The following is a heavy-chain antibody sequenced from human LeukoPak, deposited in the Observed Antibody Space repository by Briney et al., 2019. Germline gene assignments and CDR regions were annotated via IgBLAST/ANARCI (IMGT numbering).Heavy chain of an antibody. J-gene: IGHJ6*03. V-gene: IGHV4-39*01. CDR3: ATPGYCSTIDCYYYMDV. CDR1: GGSISTSSYY. Sequence: SETLSLTCTGSGGSISTSSYYWGWIRQPPGKGLEWNGTIYYSGSTYYNPSLESRVTISLDMSKNQFSLNLTSVTAADTAVYYCATPGYCSTIDCYYYMDVWGTGTTVTVSS. CDR2: IYYSGST. D-gene: IGHD2-2*01.